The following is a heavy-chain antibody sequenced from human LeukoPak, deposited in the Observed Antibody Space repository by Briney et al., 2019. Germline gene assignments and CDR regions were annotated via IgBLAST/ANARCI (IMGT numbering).Heavy chain of an antibody. CDR2: IRYDGSNK. CDR3: ANEYSSSRRPFRY. V-gene: IGHV3-30*02. J-gene: IGHJ4*02. D-gene: IGHD6-13*01. Sequence: GGSLRLSCAASGFTFSSYGMHWVRQAPGKGLEWGAFIRYDGSNKYYADSVKGRFTISRDNSKNTLYLQMNSLRAEDTAVYYCANEYSSSRRPFRYWGQGTLVTVSS. CDR1: GFTFSSYG.